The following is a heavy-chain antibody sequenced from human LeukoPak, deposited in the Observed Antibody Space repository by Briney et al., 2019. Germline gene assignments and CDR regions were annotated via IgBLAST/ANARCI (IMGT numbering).Heavy chain of an antibody. J-gene: IGHJ4*02. V-gene: IGHV3-7*01. D-gene: IGHD6-13*01. CDR3: ARGQSYSSDY. CDR2: IKNDGSET. CDR1: GFNFRDHW. Sequence: GGSLRFSCAVSGFNFRDHWMDWVRQAPGKGLEWVGHIKNDGSETYYLDSLKGRFSISRDNTNNALYLQMNSLRVEDTAVYYCARGQSYSSDYWGQGTLVTVSS.